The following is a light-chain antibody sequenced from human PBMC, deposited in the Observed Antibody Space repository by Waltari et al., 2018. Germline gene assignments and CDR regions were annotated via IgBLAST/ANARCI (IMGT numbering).Light chain of an antibody. Sequence: QAGLTQPPSVSKGLRQTATLTCTGNSNIVGNQGASWLQQHQGHPPKLLSYRNNNRPSGISERFSASRSGNTASLTITRLQPEDEADYYCSALDSSLSAHVFGTGTKVTVL. CDR2: RNN. CDR1: SNIVGNQG. V-gene: IGLV10-54*02. CDR3: SALDSSLSAHV. J-gene: IGLJ1*01.